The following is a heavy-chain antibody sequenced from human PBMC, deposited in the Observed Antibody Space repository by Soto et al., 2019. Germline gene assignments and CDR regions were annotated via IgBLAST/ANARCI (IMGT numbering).Heavy chain of an antibody. CDR3: ARDGYSSGWTGFLDY. Sequence: GGSLRLSCAASGFTFSSYGMHWVRQAPGKGLEWVAVIWYDGSNKYYADSVKGRFTISRDNSKNTLYLQMNSLRAEDTAVYYCARDGYSSGWTGFLDYWGQGTLVTVSS. CDR2: IWYDGSNK. D-gene: IGHD6-19*01. J-gene: IGHJ4*02. V-gene: IGHV3-33*01. CDR1: GFTFSSYG.